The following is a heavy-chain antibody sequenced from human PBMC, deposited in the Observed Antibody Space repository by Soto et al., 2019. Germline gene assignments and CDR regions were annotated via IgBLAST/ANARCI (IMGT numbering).Heavy chain of an antibody. CDR1: GFTFSSYS. CDR3: AKDLGDYYFDY. Sequence: EVQLVESGGGLVQPGGSLRLSCAASGFTFSSYSMNWVRQAPGKGLEWVSYISSSSSTIYYADSVKGRFTISRDNAKNSLYLQMNSLRAEDTAVYYCAKDLGDYYFDYWGQGTLVTVSS. D-gene: IGHD3-16*01. V-gene: IGHV3-48*01. J-gene: IGHJ4*02. CDR2: ISSSSSTI.